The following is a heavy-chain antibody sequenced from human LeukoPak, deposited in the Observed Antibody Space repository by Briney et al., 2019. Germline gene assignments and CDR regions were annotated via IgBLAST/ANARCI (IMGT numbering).Heavy chain of an antibody. CDR1: GYTFTSYD. V-gene: IGHV1-8*03. D-gene: IGHD6-19*01. Sequence: GASVKVSCKASGYTFTSYDINWVRQATGQGPEWMGWMNPNSGNTGYAQKFQGRVTITRNTSISTAYMELSSLRSEDTAVYYCARVSRIAVAGRNRRGYYFDYWGQGTLVTVSS. CDR2: MNPNSGNT. CDR3: ARVSRIAVAGRNRRGYYFDY. J-gene: IGHJ4*02.